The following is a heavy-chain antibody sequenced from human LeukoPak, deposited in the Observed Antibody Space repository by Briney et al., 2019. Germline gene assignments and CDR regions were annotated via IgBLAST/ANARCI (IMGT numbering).Heavy chain of an antibody. D-gene: IGHD3-10*01. J-gene: IGHJ4*02. CDR1: GGSISGYF. Sequence: SETLSLTCAVYGGSISGYFWSWIRQAPGKGLEWIGEINHGGTINYNPSLKSRVTILVDTSKKQFTLRLSSVTAADTAVYYCARDNGASGSGRKFDYWGQGSLVTVSS. V-gene: IGHV4-34*01. CDR3: ARDNGASGSGRKFDY. CDR2: INHGGTI.